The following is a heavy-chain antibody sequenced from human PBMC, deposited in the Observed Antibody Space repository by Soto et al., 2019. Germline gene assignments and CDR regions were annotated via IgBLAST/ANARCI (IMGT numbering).Heavy chain of an antibody. Sequence: EVQLLESGGGLVQPGGSLRLSCAASGFTFSSFGMSWVRQAPGKGLEWVSSISGSDGSTYFADSVKGRFTISRDNSKNTLYLQMNSLRAEDTAVYYCAKDRLGRVISAFDCWGQGTLVTVSS. CDR3: AKDRLGRVISAFDC. V-gene: IGHV3-23*01. CDR1: GFTFSSFG. D-gene: IGHD3-16*02. CDR2: ISGSDGST. J-gene: IGHJ4*02.